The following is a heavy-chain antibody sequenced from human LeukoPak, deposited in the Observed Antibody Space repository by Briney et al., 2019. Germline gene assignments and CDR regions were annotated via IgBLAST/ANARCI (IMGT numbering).Heavy chain of an antibody. CDR1: GGTFSSYA. D-gene: IGHD3-10*01. J-gene: IGHJ4*02. Sequence: GASVKVSCKASGGTFSSYAISWVRQAPGQGLEWMGRIIPILGIANYAQKFQGRVTITADKSASTAYMELSSLRSEDTAVYYCARDEEFGELNGWGQGTLVTVSS. CDR3: ARDEEFGELNG. V-gene: IGHV1-69*04. CDR2: IIPILGIA.